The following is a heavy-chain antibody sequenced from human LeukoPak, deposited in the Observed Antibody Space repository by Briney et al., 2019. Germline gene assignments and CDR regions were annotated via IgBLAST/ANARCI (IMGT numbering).Heavy chain of an antibody. D-gene: IGHD1-1*01. V-gene: IGHV3-7*03. CDR2: IKPDGSQI. J-gene: IGHJ4*02. Sequence: WGSLRLSCAASGFTFSTYWMTWVRQAPGKGLEWVANIKPDGSQIYYVDSVKGRFTISRDNAKNSLYLQMNSLRAEDTAVYYCARDLNWETYWGQGTLVTVSS. CDR3: ARDLNWETY. CDR1: GFTFSTYW.